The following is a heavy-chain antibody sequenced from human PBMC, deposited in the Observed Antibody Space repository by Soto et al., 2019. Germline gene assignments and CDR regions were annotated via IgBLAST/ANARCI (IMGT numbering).Heavy chain of an antibody. Sequence: QVQLVQSGAEVKKPGASVKVSCKASGYTFTNYGISWVRQAPGQGLEWMGWISGYNGNTKYAQKLQGRVTMTTDISTNTASMELRSLRSDDTAVYYCAGGEGLLQQLLHSWGQGTLVIVSS. CDR1: GYTFTNYG. V-gene: IGHV1-18*01. CDR3: AGGEGLLQQLLHS. CDR2: ISGYNGNT. J-gene: IGHJ4*02. D-gene: IGHD6-13*01.